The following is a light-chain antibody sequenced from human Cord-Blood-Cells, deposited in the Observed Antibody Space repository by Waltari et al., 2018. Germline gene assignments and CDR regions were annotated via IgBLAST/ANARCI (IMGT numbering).Light chain of an antibody. CDR3: QVWDSSTVV. V-gene: IGLV3-9*01. Sequence: SYELPQPLSVSVALGPPATITCGENTIGSKNGHWYQQKPGQAPVLVIYRDSNRPSGIPERFSGSNSGNTATLTISRAQAGDEADYYCQVWDSSTVVFGGGTKLTVL. CDR2: RDS. J-gene: IGLJ2*01. CDR1: TIGSKN.